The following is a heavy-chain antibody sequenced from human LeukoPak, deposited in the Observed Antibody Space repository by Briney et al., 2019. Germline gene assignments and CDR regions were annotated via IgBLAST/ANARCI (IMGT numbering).Heavy chain of an antibody. CDR2: IYTSGST. Sequence: PETLSLTCTVSGGSLSSYYWSWIRQPAGKGLEWIGRIYTSGSTNYNPSLKSRVTMSVDTSKNQFSLKLSSVTAADTAVYYCARDYIYDYVWGSYRSRNWFDPWGQGTLVTVSS. D-gene: IGHD3-16*02. V-gene: IGHV4-4*07. J-gene: IGHJ5*02. CDR3: ARDYIYDYVWGSYRSRNWFDP. CDR1: GGSLSSYY.